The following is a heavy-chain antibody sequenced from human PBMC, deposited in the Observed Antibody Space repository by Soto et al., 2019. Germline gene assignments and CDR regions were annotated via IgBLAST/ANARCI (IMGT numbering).Heavy chain of an antibody. CDR1: GGSISSGDYY. J-gene: IGHJ5*02. CDR2: IYYSGST. D-gene: IGHD1-20*01. V-gene: IGHV4-30-4*01. Sequence: SETLSLSCTVSGGSISSGDYYWSWIRQPPGKGLEWIGYIYYSGSTYYNPSLKSRVTISVDTSKNQFSLKLSSVTAADTAVYYCAREVITGTGEFDPWGQGTLVTVSS. CDR3: AREVITGTGEFDP.